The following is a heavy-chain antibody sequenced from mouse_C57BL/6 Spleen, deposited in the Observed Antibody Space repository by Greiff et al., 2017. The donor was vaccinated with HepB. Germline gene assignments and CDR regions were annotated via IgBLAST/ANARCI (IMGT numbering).Heavy chain of an antibody. D-gene: IGHD4-1*01. J-gene: IGHJ4*01. CDR1: GYTFTSYW. Sequence: QVQLQQPGAELVKPGASVKLSCKASGYTFTSYWMHWVKQRPGRGLEWIGRIDPNSGGTKYNEKFKSKATLTVDKPSITAYMQLSSLTSEDSAVYYCAPLGYYAMDYWGQGTSVTVSS. CDR3: APLGYYAMDY. CDR2: IDPNSGGT. V-gene: IGHV1-72*01.